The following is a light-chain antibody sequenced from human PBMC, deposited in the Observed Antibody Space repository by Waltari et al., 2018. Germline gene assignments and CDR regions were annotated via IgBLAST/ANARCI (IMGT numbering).Light chain of an antibody. CDR1: HGISDS. V-gene: IGKV1-NL1*01. CDR3: QQYYTTPMT. Sequence: IQMIESRSALAAYVGVRVTITCRASHGISDSLAWYQQKPGKAPKLLLSAASILESGVPSRFSGSGSGTDYTLTISSLQAEDFATYYCQQYYTTPMTFGPGTKVDIK. CDR2: AAS. J-gene: IGKJ3*01.